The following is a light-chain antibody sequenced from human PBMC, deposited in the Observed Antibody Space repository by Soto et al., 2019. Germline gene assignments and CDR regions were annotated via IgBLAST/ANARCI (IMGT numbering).Light chain of an antibody. Sequence: QSVLTQPPSASGTPGRRVTISCSGSSSNIGSNTVNWYQQLPGTAPKLLIYSNNQRPSGVPDRFSGSKSGNSASLAISGLQSEDEADYYCAAWDDSLNGPVFGGGTQLTVL. CDR1: SSNIGSNT. J-gene: IGLJ7*01. CDR3: AAWDDSLNGPV. CDR2: SNN. V-gene: IGLV1-44*01.